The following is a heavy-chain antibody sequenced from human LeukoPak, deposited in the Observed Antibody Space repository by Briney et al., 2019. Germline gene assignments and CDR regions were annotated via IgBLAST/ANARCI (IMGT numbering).Heavy chain of an antibody. CDR3: ARSMVYATYFDY. V-gene: IGHV3-33*01. CDR1: GFTFSSYG. J-gene: IGHJ4*02. D-gene: IGHD2-8*01. CDR2: IWYDGSNK. Sequence: PGGSLRLSCAASGFTFSSYGMHWVRQAPGKGLEWVAVIWYDGSNKYYVDSVKGRFTISRDNSKNTLYLQMNSLRAEDTAVYYCARSMVYATYFDYWGQGTLVTVSS.